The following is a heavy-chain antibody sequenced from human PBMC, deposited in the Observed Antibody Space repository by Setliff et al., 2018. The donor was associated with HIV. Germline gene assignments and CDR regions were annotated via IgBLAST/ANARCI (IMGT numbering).Heavy chain of an antibody. CDR1: GYDFKIYD. CDR3: ARGKIPSWRLTMFDF. Sequence: ASVKVSCKASGYDFKIYDINWVRQVAGQGLEWMGWINPGTGNTGYPQNFSGRVTMTRNTSINTVYMELSSLRSEDTTIYFCARGKIPSWRLTMFDFWGQGTPVTVSS. D-gene: IGHD1-1*01. CDR2: INPGTGNT. V-gene: IGHV1-8*01. J-gene: IGHJ4*02.